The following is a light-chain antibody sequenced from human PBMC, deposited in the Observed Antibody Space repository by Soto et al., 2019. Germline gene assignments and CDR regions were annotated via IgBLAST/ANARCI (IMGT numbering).Light chain of an antibody. CDR1: QSVSSSS. Sequence: EIVLTQSPGTVSLSPGERATLSCRASQSVSSSSLAWYQQRPGQAPRLLIFTASSRATGTPDRFSGSGSGTDFTLTISRLEPEDFAVYYCQQRSNWPSITFGQGTRLEIK. CDR2: TAS. CDR3: QQRSNWPSIT. J-gene: IGKJ5*01. V-gene: IGKV3D-20*02.